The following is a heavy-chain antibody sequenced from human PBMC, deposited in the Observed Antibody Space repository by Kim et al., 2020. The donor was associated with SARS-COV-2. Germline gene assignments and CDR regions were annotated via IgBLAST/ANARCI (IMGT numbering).Heavy chain of an antibody. CDR3: ARQNRIWFGELGNWFDP. D-gene: IGHD3-10*01. Sequence: SETLSLTCTVSGGSISSSSYYWGWIRQPPGKGLEWIGNIYYSGSTYYNPSLKSRFTISVDTSKNQFSLKLSAVTAADTAVYYCARQNRIWFGELGNWFDPWGQGTLVTVSS. CDR1: GGSISSSSYY. J-gene: IGHJ5*02. V-gene: IGHV4-39*01. CDR2: IYYSGST.